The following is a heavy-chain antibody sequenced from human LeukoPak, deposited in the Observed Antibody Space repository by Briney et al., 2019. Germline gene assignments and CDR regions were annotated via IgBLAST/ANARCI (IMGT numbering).Heavy chain of an antibody. CDR3: ARDPDYYYDSSGYHRRGLDY. D-gene: IGHD3-22*01. CDR1: GFTFSSYA. Sequence: GGSLRLSCAASGFTFSSYAMSWVRQAPGKGLEWVSSISGSGGSTYYADSVKGRFTISRDNAKNSLYLQMNSLRAEDTAVYYCARDPDYYYDSSGYHRRGLDYRGQGTLVTVSS. CDR2: ISGSGGST. V-gene: IGHV3-23*01. J-gene: IGHJ4*02.